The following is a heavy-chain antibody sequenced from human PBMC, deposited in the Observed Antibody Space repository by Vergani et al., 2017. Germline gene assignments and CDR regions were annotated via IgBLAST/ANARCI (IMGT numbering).Heavy chain of an antibody. V-gene: IGHV1-18*01. CDR1: GYTFTSYG. CDR2: ISAYNGNT. CDR3: ERSENGIVGATELDY. J-gene: IGHJ4*02. D-gene: IGHD1-26*01. Sequence: QVQLVQSGAEVKKPGASVKVSCKASGYTFTSYGISWVRQAPGQGLEWMGWISAYNGNTNYAQKLQGRVTMTTDTSPRAAYRELRSLRSDDTAVYYCERSENGIVGATELDYWGQGTLVTVSS.